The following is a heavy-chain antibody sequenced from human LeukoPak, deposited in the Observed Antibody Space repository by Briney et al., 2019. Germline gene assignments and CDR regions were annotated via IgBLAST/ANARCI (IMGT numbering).Heavy chain of an antibody. CDR2: INPNTGGT. CDR1: EYPFTGYY. J-gene: IGHJ4*02. V-gene: IGHV1-2*02. CDR3: AKGRGGDWTNYFDY. D-gene: IGHD2-21*02. Sequence: ASVKVSCKASEYPFTGYYMHWLRQAPGQGLEWMGWINPNTGGTKYAQKFQGRVTMTRDTSITTAYMELSSLRSDDTAVFYCAKGRGGDWTNYFDYWGQGSLVTVSS.